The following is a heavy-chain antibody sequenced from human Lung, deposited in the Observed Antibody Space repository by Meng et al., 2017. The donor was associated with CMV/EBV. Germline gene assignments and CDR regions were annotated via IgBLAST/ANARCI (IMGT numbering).Heavy chain of an antibody. CDR1: GFTFSVYN. D-gene: IGHD3-9*01. CDR3: AGHYDSQSALSY. V-gene: IGHV3-21*06. CDR2: ISTSSTYK. Sequence: ESXKISXAASGFTFSVYNMNWARQAPGKGLEWVSSISTSSTYKNYAESLKGRFTISRDNSKNTLYLQMNGLRAEDTAVYYCAGHYDSQSALSYWGQGALVTVSS. J-gene: IGHJ4*02.